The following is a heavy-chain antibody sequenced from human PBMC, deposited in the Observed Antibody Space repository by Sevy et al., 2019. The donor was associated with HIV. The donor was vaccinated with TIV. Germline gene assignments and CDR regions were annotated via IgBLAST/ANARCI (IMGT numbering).Heavy chain of an antibody. V-gene: IGHV3-30*02. CDR1: GFTFNYYG. J-gene: IGHJ6*02. CDR2: IRYDGSNK. Sequence: GGSLRLSCAASGFTFNYYGMYWVRQAPGKGLEWVSFIRYDGSNKDYADSVKGRFTISRDNSKNTVYLQMNSLRGEDTAVYHCAIDRVVVVPAAPGLGYYYGMDVWGQGTTVTVSS. D-gene: IGHD2-2*01. CDR3: AIDRVVVVPAAPGLGYYYGMDV.